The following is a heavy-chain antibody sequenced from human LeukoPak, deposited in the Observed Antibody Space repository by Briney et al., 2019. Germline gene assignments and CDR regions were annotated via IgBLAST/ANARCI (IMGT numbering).Heavy chain of an antibody. V-gene: IGHV4-59*01. CDR2: IYCSGST. D-gene: IGHD3-10*01. Sequence: PSETLSLTCTVSGGSISSYYWSWIRQPPGKGLEWIGYIYCSGSTNYNPSLKSRVTISVDTSKNQSSLKLSSVTAADTAVYYCARSGLYYSYWYFDLWGRGTLVTVSS. J-gene: IGHJ2*01. CDR3: ARSGLYYSYWYFDL. CDR1: GGSISSYY.